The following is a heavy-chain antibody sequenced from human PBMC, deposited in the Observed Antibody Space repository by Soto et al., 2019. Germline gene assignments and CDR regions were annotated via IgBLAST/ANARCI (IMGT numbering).Heavy chain of an antibody. CDR1: GFTFSTYW. J-gene: IGHJ4*02. Sequence: GGSLRLSCAGLGFTFSTYWMTWVRQAPGKGLEWVANIKEDGSERYYVDSVKGRFTISRDNAKNSLYLQMNSLRTEDTAVYYCVGGNGFDYWGQGTLVIVSS. V-gene: IGHV3-7*01. D-gene: IGHD5-12*01. CDR3: VGGNGFDY. CDR2: IKEDGSER.